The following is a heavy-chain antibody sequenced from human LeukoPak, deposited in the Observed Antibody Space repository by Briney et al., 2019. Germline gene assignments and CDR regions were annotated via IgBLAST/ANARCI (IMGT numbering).Heavy chain of an antibody. CDR1: GFTFSSYA. V-gene: IGHV3-23*01. CDR3: AKTPPYSGSYYNYFDY. J-gene: IGHJ4*02. Sequence: GGSLRLSCAASGFTFSSYAMSWVRQAPGKGLEWVSAISGSGGSTYYADSVKGRFAISRDNSKNTLYLQMNSLRAEDTAVYYCAKTPPYSGSYYNYFDYWGQGTLVTVSS. CDR2: ISGSGGST. D-gene: IGHD1-26*01.